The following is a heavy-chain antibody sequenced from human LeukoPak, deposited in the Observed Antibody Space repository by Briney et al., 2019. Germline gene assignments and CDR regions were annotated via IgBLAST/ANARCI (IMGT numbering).Heavy chain of an antibody. CDR1: GYTFTSYG. J-gene: IGHJ6*02. CDR2: ISAYNGNT. Sequence: ASVKVSCKASGYTFTSYGISWVRQAPGQGLEWMGWISAYNGNTNYAQKFQGRVTMTTDTSTSTAYMELRSLRSDDTAVYYCARDLKRGYSGYDYFIVANYYYGMDVWGQGTRSPSP. CDR3: ARDLKRGYSGYDYFIVANYYYGMDV. V-gene: IGHV1-18*01. D-gene: IGHD5-12*01.